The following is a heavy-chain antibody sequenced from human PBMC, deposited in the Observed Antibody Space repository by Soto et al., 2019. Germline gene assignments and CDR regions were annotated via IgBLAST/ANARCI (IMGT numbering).Heavy chain of an antibody. D-gene: IGHD2-8*01. J-gene: IGHJ6*02. V-gene: IGHV5-51*01. Sequence: LKISCKGSGYSFTSYWIGWVRQMPGKGLEWMGIIYPGDSDTRYSPSFQGQVTISADKSISTAYLQWSSLKASDTAMYYCATVAQYCTNGVCFDEYYGMDVWGQGTTVTVSS. CDR1: GYSFTSYW. CDR2: IYPGDSDT. CDR3: ATVAQYCTNGVCFDEYYGMDV.